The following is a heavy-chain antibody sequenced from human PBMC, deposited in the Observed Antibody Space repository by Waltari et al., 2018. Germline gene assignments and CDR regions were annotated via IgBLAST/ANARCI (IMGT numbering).Heavy chain of an antibody. V-gene: IGHV3-53*01. J-gene: IGHJ6*02. CDR2: IYPGGST. CDR1: GFAVSRYY. CDR3: ARDVGSGMDV. Sequence: EVQLVESGGGLIQPGGSLRLSCATSGFAVSRYYMAWVRQAPGKGLEWVSVIYPGGSTYNADSVKGRFTISRDNSKNTLSLQMNSLRTEDTAMYYCARDVGSGMDVWGRGTTVTVSS. D-gene: IGHD1-26*01.